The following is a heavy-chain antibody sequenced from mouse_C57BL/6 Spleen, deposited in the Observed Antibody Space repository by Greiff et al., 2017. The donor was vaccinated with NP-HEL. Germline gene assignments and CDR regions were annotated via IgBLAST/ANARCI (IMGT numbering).Heavy chain of an antibody. D-gene: IGHD2-3*01. V-gene: IGHV1-53*01. CDR3: ARWLLRNYAMDY. Sequence: QVQLQQPGAELVKPGASVKLSCKASGYTFTSYWMHWVKQRPGQGLEWIGNINPSNGGTNYNEKFKSKATLTVDKSSSTAYMQLSSLTSEDSAVYYCARWLLRNYAMDYWGQGTSVTVSS. CDR1: GYTFTSYW. CDR2: INPSNGGT. J-gene: IGHJ4*01.